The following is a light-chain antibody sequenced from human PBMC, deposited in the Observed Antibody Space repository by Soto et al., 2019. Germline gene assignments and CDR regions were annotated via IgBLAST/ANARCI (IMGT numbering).Light chain of an antibody. CDR1: QSISRN. CDR3: QQYTNWRT. J-gene: IGKJ1*01. V-gene: IGKV3-15*01. CDR2: EAS. Sequence: EIVRTKSPATLSVSPGEGATLSCRASQSISRNLAWYQQKPGQAPRLLISEASTRATGVPARFSGSGSGTEFTLTISSLQSEDVAVYYCQQYTNWRTFGQGTKVDIK.